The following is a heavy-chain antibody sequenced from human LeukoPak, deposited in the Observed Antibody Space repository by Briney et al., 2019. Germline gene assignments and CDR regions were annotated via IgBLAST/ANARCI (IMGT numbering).Heavy chain of an antibody. CDR2: MNPNSGNT. J-gene: IGHJ4*02. V-gene: IGHV1-8*01. CDR3: ARGVRAQYRLLRPSWGY. CDR1: GYTFTSYD. Sequence: ASVKVSCKASGYTFTSYDINWVRQATGQGLEWMGWMNPNSGNTGYAQKFQGRVTMTRNTSISTAYMELSSLRSEDTAVYYCARGVRAQYRLLRPSWGYWGQGTLVTVSS. D-gene: IGHD2-2*01.